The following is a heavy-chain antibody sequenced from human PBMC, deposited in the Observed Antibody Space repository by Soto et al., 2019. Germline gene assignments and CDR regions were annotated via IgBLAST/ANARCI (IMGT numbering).Heavy chain of an antibody. CDR2: TYYRSRWYN. Sequence: SQTLSLTCAISGDSVSSNSAAWNWIRQSPSRGLEWLGRTYYRSRWYNDSAVSLKSRIVINPDTSKNQFSLQLNSVTPEDTAVYYCASITWNHVTYRTYWGQGILVTVSS. D-gene: IGHD1-1*01. CDR3: ASITWNHVTYRTY. CDR1: GDSVSSNSAA. J-gene: IGHJ4*02. V-gene: IGHV6-1*01.